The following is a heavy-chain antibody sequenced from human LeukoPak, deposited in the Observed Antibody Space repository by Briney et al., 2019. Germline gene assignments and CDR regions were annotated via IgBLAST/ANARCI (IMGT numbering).Heavy chain of an antibody. V-gene: IGHV3-48*03. CDR2: ISSSGSTI. Sequence: PGGSLRLSCAASGFTFSSYEMNWVRQAPGKGLEWVSYISSSGSTIYYADSVKGRFTISRDNAKNSLYLQMNSLRAEDTAVYYCARLWWLPYFDYRGQGTLVTVSS. CDR1: GFTFSSYE. J-gene: IGHJ4*02. CDR3: ARLWWLPYFDY. D-gene: IGHD2-15*01.